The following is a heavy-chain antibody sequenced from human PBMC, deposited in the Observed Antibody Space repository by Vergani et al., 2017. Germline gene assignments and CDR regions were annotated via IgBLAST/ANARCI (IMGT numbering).Heavy chain of an antibody. CDR1: GFTFSSYE. D-gene: IGHD3-3*01. CDR2: ISSSGSTI. V-gene: IGHV3-48*03. J-gene: IGHJ6*02. Sequence: EVQLVESGGGLVQPGGSLRLSCAASGFTFSSYEMNWVRQAPGKGLEWVSYISSSGSTIYYADSVKGRFTISRDNAKNSLYLQMNSLRAEDTAVYYCAKDIATPTLVLEWFVKQYGMDVWGQGTTVTVSS. CDR3: AKDIATPTLVLEWFVKQYGMDV.